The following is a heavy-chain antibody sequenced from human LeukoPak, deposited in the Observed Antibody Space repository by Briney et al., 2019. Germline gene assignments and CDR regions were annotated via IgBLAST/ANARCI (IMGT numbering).Heavy chain of an antibody. V-gene: IGHV1-8*01. CDR3: TRETSSRYFDF. CDR1: GYTLTSYD. J-gene: IGHJ4*02. Sequence: ASVKVSCKASGYTLTSYDINWVRQATGQGLEWMGWMNPNSGRTGYAQNFQGRITITRNTSISTAYMELSSLRSEDTAVYYCTRETSSRYFDFWGQGTLVTVSS. CDR2: MNPNSGRT.